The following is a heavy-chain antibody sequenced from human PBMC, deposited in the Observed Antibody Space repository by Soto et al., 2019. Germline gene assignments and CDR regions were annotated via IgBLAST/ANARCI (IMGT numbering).Heavy chain of an antibody. V-gene: IGHV4-34*01. D-gene: IGHD6-13*01. Sequence: SETLSLTCAVYGGSFSGYYWSWIRQPPGKGLEWIGEINHSGSSNYNPSLNSRVTISVDTSKNQSSLKLSSVTAADTAVYYCARGDYSSSWYGFYYYGMDGWGQGTTVTVS. CDR1: GGSFSGYY. J-gene: IGHJ6*02. CDR2: INHSGSS. CDR3: ARGDYSSSWYGFYYYGMDG.